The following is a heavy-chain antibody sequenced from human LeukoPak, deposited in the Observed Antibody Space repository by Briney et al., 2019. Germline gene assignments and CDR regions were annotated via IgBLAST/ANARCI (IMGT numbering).Heavy chain of an antibody. CDR1: GGSISSYY. J-gene: IGHJ4*02. Sequence: SETLSLTCTVSGGSISSYYWSWIRQPAGKGLEWIGRIYTSGSTNDNPSLKSRVTISVDKSKNQFSLKLSSVTAADTAVYYCAREPPIAVAGTIDYWGQGTLVTVSS. CDR2: IYTSGST. V-gene: IGHV4-4*07. CDR3: AREPPIAVAGTIDY. D-gene: IGHD6-19*01.